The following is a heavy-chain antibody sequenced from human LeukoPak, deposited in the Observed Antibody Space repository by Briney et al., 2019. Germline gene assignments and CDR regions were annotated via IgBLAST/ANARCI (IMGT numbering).Heavy chain of an antibody. J-gene: IGHJ4*02. Sequence: PGESLKISCKGSGYSFTSYWIGWVRQMPGKGLEWMGIIYPGDSYTNYSPSFQGHVTISADKSISTAYLQWSSLKASDTAMYYCARHGDIVATIMGIYYFDYWGQGTLVTVSS. V-gene: IGHV5-51*01. CDR3: ARHGDIVATIMGIYYFDY. D-gene: IGHD5-12*01. CDR2: IYPGDSYT. CDR1: GYSFTSYW.